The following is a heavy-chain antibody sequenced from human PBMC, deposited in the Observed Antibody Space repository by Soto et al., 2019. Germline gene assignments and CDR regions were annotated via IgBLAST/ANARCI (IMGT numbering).Heavy chain of an antibody. CDR1: GFTFNIYN. CDR2: TTSSGSFI. CDR3: SKGESSGLSGGGPFQL. V-gene: IGHV3-21*02. Sequence: EVQLVESGGGPVKPGGSLRLSCAASGFTFNIYNMNWVRQAPGKGLEWVSSTTSSGSFIYYADSVKGRFTMSRDNANNFLLLQMNSLRAEDTAVYYCSKGESSGLSGGGPFQLWGQGALVTVSS. J-gene: IGHJ1*01. D-gene: IGHD6-19*01.